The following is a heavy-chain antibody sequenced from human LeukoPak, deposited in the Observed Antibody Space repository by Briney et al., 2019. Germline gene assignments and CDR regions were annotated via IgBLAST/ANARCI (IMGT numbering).Heavy chain of an antibody. J-gene: IGHJ2*01. D-gene: IGHD2-2*01. CDR1: GGTFGSYA. CDR3: ARGHCSSTSCPKRYWYFDL. Sequence: APVKVSCKASGGTFGSYAISWVRQAPGQGLEWMGGIIPIFGTANYAQKFQGRVTITTDESTSTAYMELSSLRSEDTAVYYCARGHCSSTSCPKRYWYFDLWGRGTLVTVSS. CDR2: IIPIFGTA. V-gene: IGHV1-69*05.